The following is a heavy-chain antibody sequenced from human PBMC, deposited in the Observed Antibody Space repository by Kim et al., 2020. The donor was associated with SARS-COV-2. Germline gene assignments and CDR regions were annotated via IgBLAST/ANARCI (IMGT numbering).Heavy chain of an antibody. CDR3: ARYCSSTSCYHWFDP. D-gene: IGHD2-2*01. Sequence: SETLSLTCTVSGGSVSSGSYYWSWIRQPPGKGLEWIGYIYYSGSTNYNPSLKSRVTISVDTSKNQFSLKLSSVTAADTAVYYCARYCSSTSCYHWFDPWG. J-gene: IGHJ5*02. V-gene: IGHV4-61*01. CDR2: IYYSGST. CDR1: GGSVSSGSYY.